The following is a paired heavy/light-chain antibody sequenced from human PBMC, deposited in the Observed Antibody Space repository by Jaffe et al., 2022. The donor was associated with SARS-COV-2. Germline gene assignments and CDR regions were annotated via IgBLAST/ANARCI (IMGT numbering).Light chain of an antibody. CDR3: QSYDSRLSGYV. V-gene: IGLV1-40*01. CDR1: SSSIGAGYD. CDR2: ANS. J-gene: IGLJ1*01. Sequence: QSVLTQPPSVSGAPGQRVTISCTGSSSSIGAGYDVHWYQQLPGTAPKLLIFANSNRPSGVPDRFSGSKSGTSASLAITGLQAEDEADYYCQSYDSRLSGYVFGSGTKVTVL.
Heavy chain of an antibody. J-gene: IGHJ5*02. Sequence: QVQLVESGGGVVQPGRSLRLSCAASGFTFNSYALHWVRQAPGKGLEWVAIISYDGSNKYYAASVKGRFTISRDNSKNTLYLQMNSLSTEDTAVYSCARDGKWSDHNAQGWFDPWGQGTLVTVSS. CDR3: ARDGKWSDHNAQGWFDP. CDR1: GFTFNSYA. V-gene: IGHV3-30-3*01. CDR2: ISYDGSNK. D-gene: IGHD2-15*01.